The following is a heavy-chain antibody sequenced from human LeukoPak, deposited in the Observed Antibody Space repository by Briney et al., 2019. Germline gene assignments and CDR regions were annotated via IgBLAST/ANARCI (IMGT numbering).Heavy chain of an antibody. D-gene: IGHD5-24*01. Sequence: GGSLRLSCAASGFTFDDYTMHWVRQAPGKGLEWVSLISWDGGSTYYADSVKGRFTISRDNGKNSLYLQMNSLRTEDTALYYCAKDMIRGDGYNGAFDIWGQGTMVTVSS. V-gene: IGHV3-43*01. CDR2: ISWDGGST. CDR1: GFTFDDYT. J-gene: IGHJ3*02. CDR3: AKDMIRGDGYNGAFDI.